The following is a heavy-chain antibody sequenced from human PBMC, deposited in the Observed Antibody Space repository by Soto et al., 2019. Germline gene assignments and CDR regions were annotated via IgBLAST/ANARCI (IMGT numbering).Heavy chain of an antibody. CDR2: MFSRGSA. V-gene: IGHV4-59*01. D-gene: IGHD6-25*01. CDR3: AREHQRSLAAVEITFAV. Sequence: PSETLSLTCTVSGDSIGSYHWSWVRQPPGKGLEWIGFMFSRGSANYNPSLKSRVTISVDTSKSQFSLKLTSVPAADRAIYYCAREHQRSLAAVEITFAVWGKGTLVILSA. CDR1: GDSIGSYH. J-gene: IGHJ1*01.